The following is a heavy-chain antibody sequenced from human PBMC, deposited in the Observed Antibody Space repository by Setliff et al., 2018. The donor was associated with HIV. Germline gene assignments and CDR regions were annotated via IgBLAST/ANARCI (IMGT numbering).Heavy chain of an antibody. V-gene: IGHV1-3*01. Sequence: ASVKVSCKASGYMFSSYAINWVRQAPGQRLEWMGWINADNGNTRSSQRFQGRLSLTGDTSASTAYMELSSLRSEDTAVYYCARSYSSGWYGPPGAFDIWGQGTMVTVSS. CDR2: INADNGNT. CDR3: ARSYSSGWYGPPGAFDI. D-gene: IGHD6-19*01. CDR1: GYMFSSYA. J-gene: IGHJ3*02.